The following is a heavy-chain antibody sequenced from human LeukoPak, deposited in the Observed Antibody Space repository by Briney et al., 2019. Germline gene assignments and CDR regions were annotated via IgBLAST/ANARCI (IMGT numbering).Heavy chain of an antibody. CDR1: GFTLSSYS. Sequence: PGGSLRLSCAASGFTLSSYSMNWVRQAPGKGLEWVSSISSSSSYIYYADSVRGRFTISRDNAKNSLYLQMNSLRAEDTAVYYCASAYYYDSSGYSEYFQHWGQGTLVTVSS. J-gene: IGHJ1*01. CDR3: ASAYYYDSSGYSEYFQH. V-gene: IGHV3-21*01. D-gene: IGHD3-22*01. CDR2: ISSSSSYI.